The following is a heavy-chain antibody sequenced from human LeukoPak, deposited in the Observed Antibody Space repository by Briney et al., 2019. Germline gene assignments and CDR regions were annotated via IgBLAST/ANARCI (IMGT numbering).Heavy chain of an antibody. J-gene: IGHJ4*02. CDR3: ALTGNSLPFDF. V-gene: IGHV5-51*01. CDR2: IYPGDSDI. CDR1: GYSLTNYW. Sequence: GESLKISCKGSGYSLTNYWIGWVRQMPGKGLEWMGIIYPGDSDIRYSPSFQGHITISADKSISSAYLQWSSLKASDTAIYYCALTGNSLPFDFWGQGTLVTVSS.